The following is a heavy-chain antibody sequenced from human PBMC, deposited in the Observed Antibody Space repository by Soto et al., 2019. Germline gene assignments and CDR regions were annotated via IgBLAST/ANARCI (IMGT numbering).Heavy chain of an antibody. J-gene: IGHJ6*02. Sequence: QVQLVQSGAEVKKPGSSVKVSCKASGGTFSSYAISWVRQAPGQGLEWMGGIIPIFGTANYAQKFQGRVTITADESTSTAYMELSSLRAEDTAVYYCARGGPRIAVAGTPQDSCYGMDVWGQGTTVTVSS. CDR3: ARGGPRIAVAGTPQDSCYGMDV. CDR1: GGTFSSYA. D-gene: IGHD6-19*01. V-gene: IGHV1-69*01. CDR2: IIPIFGTA.